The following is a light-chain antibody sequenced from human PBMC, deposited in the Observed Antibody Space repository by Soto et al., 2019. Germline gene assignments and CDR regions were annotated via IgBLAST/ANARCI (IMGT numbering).Light chain of an antibody. CDR1: QTISSW. CDR2: KAS. Sequence: DIQMTQSLSTLSASVGCRFTITCRASQTISSWLDWYQQKTGKAPKLMIYKASTLKSGVPSRFSGSGYGTEFNLTISSLQTDDFATYYCQHNNSYSEAFGQGTRV. J-gene: IGKJ1*01. CDR3: QHNNSYSEA. V-gene: IGKV1-5*03.